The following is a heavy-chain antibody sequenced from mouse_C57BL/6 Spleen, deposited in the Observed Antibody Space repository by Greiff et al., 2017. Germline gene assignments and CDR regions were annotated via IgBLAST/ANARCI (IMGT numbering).Heavy chain of an antibody. J-gene: IGHJ3*01. CDR3: ARINCDEAWFAY. CDR1: GFTFSSYT. CDR2: ISGGGGNT. D-gene: IGHD4-1*01. Sequence: EVKVVESGGGLVKPGGSLKLSCAASGFTFSSYTMSWVRQTPEKRLEWVATISGGGGNTYYPDSVKGRFTISRDNAKNTLYLQMSSLRSEDTALYYCARINCDEAWFAYWGQGTLVTVSA. V-gene: IGHV5-9*01.